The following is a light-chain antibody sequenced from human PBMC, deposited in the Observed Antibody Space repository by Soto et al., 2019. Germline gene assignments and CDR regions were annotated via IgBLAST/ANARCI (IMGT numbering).Light chain of an antibody. J-gene: IGLJ1*01. CDR1: SSNIGAGYD. Sequence: QSVLTQPPSVSGVLGQRVTISCTGSSSNIGAGYDVHWYQQGPGTAPKLLIYGNSNRPSGVPDRFSGSKSGTSGSLAITGLQAEDVADYYCESYDNSLHCFFDFGTGSKVTVL. CDR3: ESYDNSLHCFFD. V-gene: IGLV1-40*01. CDR2: GNS.